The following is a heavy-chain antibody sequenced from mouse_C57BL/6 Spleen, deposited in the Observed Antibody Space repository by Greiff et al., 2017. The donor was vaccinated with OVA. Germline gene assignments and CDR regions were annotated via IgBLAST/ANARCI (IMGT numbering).Heavy chain of an antibody. CDR2: IDPSDSYT. Sequence: QLQQPGAELVMPGASVKLSCKASGYTFTSYWMPWVKQRPGQGLEWIGEIDPSDSYTNYNQKFKGKSTLTVDKSSSTAYRQLRSLTSEDSAVYYCARGGDYEGFAYWGHGTLVTVSA. J-gene: IGHJ3*01. V-gene: IGHV1-69*01. D-gene: IGHD2-4*01. CDR1: GYTFTSYW. CDR3: ARGGDYEGFAY.